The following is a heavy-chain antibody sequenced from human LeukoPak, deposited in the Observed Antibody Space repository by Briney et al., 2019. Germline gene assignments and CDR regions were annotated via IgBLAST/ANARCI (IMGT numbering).Heavy chain of an antibody. CDR3: ARDYEPIVATRGRRYNWFDP. CDR1: GGSISSYY. Sequence: PSETLSPTCTVSGGSISSYYWSWIRQPAGKGLEWIGRIYTSGSTNYNPSLKSRVTMSVDTSKNQFSLKLSSVTAADTAVYYCARDYEPIVATRGRRYNWFDPWGQGTLVTVSS. D-gene: IGHD5-12*01. CDR2: IYTSGST. J-gene: IGHJ5*02. V-gene: IGHV4-4*07.